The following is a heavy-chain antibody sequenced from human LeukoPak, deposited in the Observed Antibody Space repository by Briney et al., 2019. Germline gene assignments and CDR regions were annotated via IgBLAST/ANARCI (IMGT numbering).Heavy chain of an antibody. J-gene: IGHJ5*02. CDR2: IYSGGST. D-gene: IGHD1-26*01. CDR1: GFTVSSDY. Sequence: GGSLRLSCAASGFTVSSDYMSWVRQAPGKGLEGVSVIYSGGSTYYADSVKGRFTISRDNSKNTLSLQMNSLRLEDTAVYYCARVRGTRARGYWFDPWGQGTLVTVSS. CDR3: ARVRGTRARGYWFDP. V-gene: IGHV3-53*05.